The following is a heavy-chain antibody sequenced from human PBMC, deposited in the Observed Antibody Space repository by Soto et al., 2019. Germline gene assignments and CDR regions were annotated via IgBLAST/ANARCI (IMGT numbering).Heavy chain of an antibody. CDR3: ARGPSGDKVDY. Sequence: QVLLQESGPGLVKPSQTLSLTCTVSGGSISSGDYNWSWIRQSPGKGLEWIGHIYDSGSTYNNPSLQSRVTISVDTSKNQFSLNLSSVTAADTAMYYCARGPSGDKVDYWGQGTLVTVSS. CDR1: GGSISSGDYN. CDR2: IYDSGST. D-gene: IGHD7-27*01. V-gene: IGHV4-30-4*01. J-gene: IGHJ4*02.